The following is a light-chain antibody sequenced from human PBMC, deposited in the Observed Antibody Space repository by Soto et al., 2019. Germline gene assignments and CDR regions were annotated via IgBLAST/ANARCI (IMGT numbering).Light chain of an antibody. V-gene: IGKV3-20*01. J-gene: IGKJ5*01. CDR3: QQYGSPQVT. CDR1: QSVSSSY. Sequence: IVLTQSPGTLSLSPGERATLSCRASQSVSSSYLAWYQQKPGQAPRLLIYGASSRATGIPDRFSGSGSGTDFTLTISRLEPEDFAVYYCQQYGSPQVTFGQGTRLEIK. CDR2: GAS.